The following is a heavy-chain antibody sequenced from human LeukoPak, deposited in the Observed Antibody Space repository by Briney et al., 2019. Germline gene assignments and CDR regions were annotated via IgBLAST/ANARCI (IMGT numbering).Heavy chain of an antibody. D-gene: IGHD6-13*01. Sequence: KTSETLSLTCTVSGYSISSGYYWGWIRQPPGKGLEWIGSIYHSGNTYYNPSLKSRVTISVDTSKNQFSLKLSSVTAADTAVYYCARAIAAAGNLARGAFDYWGQGTLVTVSS. CDR1: GYSISSGYY. J-gene: IGHJ4*02. CDR2: IYHSGNT. V-gene: IGHV4-38-2*02. CDR3: ARAIAAAGNLARGAFDY.